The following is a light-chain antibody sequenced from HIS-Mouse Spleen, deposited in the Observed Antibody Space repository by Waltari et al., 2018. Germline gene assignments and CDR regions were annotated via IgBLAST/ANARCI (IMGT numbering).Light chain of an antibody. Sequence: QSALTQPRSVSGSPGQSVTISCTGTSSDVGGYNYVSWYQQHPGKAPKLIIYDVSKRPSGVPDLFSGCKSGNTASLTISGLQAEDEADYYCCSYAGSYNWVFGGGTKLTVL. CDR3: CSYAGSYNWV. J-gene: IGLJ3*02. CDR1: SSDVGGYNY. V-gene: IGLV2-11*01. CDR2: DVS.